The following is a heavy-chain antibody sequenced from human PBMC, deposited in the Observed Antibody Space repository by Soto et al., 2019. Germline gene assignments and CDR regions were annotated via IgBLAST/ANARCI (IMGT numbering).Heavy chain of an antibody. CDR1: GGTFSSYA. CDR3: ARTYRYYDSSGFGY. Sequence: ASVKVSCKASGGTFSSYAISWVRQAPGQGLEWMGGIIPIFGTANYAQKFQGRVTITADESTSTAYMELSSLRSEDTAVYYCARTYRYYDSSGFGYWGQGTLVTVSS. V-gene: IGHV1-69*13. D-gene: IGHD3-22*01. CDR2: IIPIFGTA. J-gene: IGHJ4*02.